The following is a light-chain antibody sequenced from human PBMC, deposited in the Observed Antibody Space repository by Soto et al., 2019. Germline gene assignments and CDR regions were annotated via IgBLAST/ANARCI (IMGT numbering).Light chain of an antibody. V-gene: IGKV3-11*01. Sequence: EIVLTQSPGTLSLSPGESATLSCRASQGIGRYLAWFQQKPGQAPRLLIYDASTRATGIPARFSGSGSGTDFTLTISSREPEDFAVYYCKQSSNCPLTFGPGTKVEIK. CDR2: DAS. CDR3: KQSSNCPLT. J-gene: IGKJ3*01. CDR1: QGIGRY.